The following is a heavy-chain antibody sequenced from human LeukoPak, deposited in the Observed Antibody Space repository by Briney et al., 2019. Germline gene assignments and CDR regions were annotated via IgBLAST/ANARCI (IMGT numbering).Heavy chain of an antibody. D-gene: IGHD2-8*02. J-gene: IGHJ4*02. CDR3: ATYRQVLLPFES. CDR1: GFTLSSYG. V-gene: IGHV3-23*01. Sequence: GGTLRLSCAASGFTLSSYGMNWVRQPPGKGLEWVSSIFPSGGEIHYADSVRGRFTISRDNSKSTLSLQMNSLRAEDTAIYYCATYRQVLLPFESWGQGTLVTVSS. CDR2: IFPSGGEI.